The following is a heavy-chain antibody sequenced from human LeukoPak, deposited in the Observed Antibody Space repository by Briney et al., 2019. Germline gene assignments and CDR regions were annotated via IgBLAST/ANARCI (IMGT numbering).Heavy chain of an antibody. Sequence: PSETLSLTCTVSGGSISSYYWSWIRQPPGKGLGWIGYIYYSGSTNYNPSLKSRVTISVDTSKNQFSLKLNSVNAADTAVYYCARALVRRPYDFWIWGQGTLVTVSS. CDR1: GGSISSYY. J-gene: IGHJ4*02. V-gene: IGHV4-59*01. CDR2: IYYSGST. CDR3: ARALVRRPYDFWI. D-gene: IGHD3-3*01.